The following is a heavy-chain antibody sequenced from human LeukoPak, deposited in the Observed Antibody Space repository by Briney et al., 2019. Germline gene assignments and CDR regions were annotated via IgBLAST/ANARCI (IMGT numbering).Heavy chain of an antibody. D-gene: IGHD5-12*01. CDR2: IYHSGRT. Sequence: SETLSLTCTVSGYSISSGYYWGWIRQPPGKGLEWIGSIYHSGRTYYNPSLKGRVTISVDTSKNQFSLKLSSVTAADTAVYYCARDLAIVATHLFDYWGQGTLVTVSS. V-gene: IGHV4-38-2*02. J-gene: IGHJ4*02. CDR3: ARDLAIVATHLFDY. CDR1: GYSISSGYY.